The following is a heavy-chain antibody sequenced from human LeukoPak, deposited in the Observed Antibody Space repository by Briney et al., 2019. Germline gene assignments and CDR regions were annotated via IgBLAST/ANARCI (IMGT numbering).Heavy chain of an antibody. CDR3: ARGVHYYDSSGYTILFDY. CDR2: MNPNSGNT. CDR1: GYTFTSYD. Sequence: ASVKVSCKAPGYTFTSYDINWVRQATGQGLEWMGWMNPNSGNTGYAQKFKGRVTMTRNTSISTAYMELSSLRSEDTAVYYCARGVHYYDSSGYTILFDYWGQGTLVTVSS. J-gene: IGHJ4*02. D-gene: IGHD3-22*01. V-gene: IGHV1-8*01.